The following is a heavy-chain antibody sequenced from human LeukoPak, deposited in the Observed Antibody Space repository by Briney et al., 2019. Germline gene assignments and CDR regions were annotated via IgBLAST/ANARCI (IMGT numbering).Heavy chain of an antibody. CDR1: GGTFSCYS. Sequence: SVKVCCKASGGTFSCYSISWVRQAPGQGQEWMGRTVPILGIGSYAQKFQGRLTITADKSTSTAYMEMSSLRSEDKAVYYCSGEIITGTIGWGQGTLVTVSS. V-gene: IGHV1-69*04. CDR2: TVPILGIG. CDR3: SGEIITGTIG. J-gene: IGHJ4*02. D-gene: IGHD1-20*01.